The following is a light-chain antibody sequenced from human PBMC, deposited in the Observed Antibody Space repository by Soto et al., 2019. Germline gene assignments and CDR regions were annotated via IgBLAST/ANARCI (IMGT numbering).Light chain of an antibody. CDR1: SSDVGAYKY. CDR2: EVS. CDR3: TSYAGSNIWV. V-gene: IGLV2-8*01. J-gene: IGLJ3*02. Sequence: QSALTQPPSASGSPGQSVTISCTGTSSDVGAYKYVSWYQQYPGKAPKLMIYEVSKRPSGVPDRFSGSKSGNTVSLTVSGLQAEDEADYYCTSYAGSNIWVFGGGTKLTVL.